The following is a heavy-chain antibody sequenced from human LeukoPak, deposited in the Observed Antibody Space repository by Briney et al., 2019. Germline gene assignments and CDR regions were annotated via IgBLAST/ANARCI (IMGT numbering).Heavy chain of an antibody. CDR3: ARSLAEYDFWSGYSY. D-gene: IGHD3-3*01. CDR1: GYTFTSYY. Sequence: ASVKVSCRASGYTFTSYYMHWVRQAPGQGLEWMGIINPSGGSTGYAQKFQGRVTMTRDMSTSTVYMELSSLRSEDAAVYYCARSLAEYDFWSGYSYWGQGTLVTVSS. V-gene: IGHV1-46*01. J-gene: IGHJ4*02. CDR2: INPSGGST.